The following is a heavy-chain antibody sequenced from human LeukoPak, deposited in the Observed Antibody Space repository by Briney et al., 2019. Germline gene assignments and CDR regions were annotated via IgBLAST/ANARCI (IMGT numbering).Heavy chain of an antibody. CDR3: ARRDGYCSSTSCYADYYYGMDV. CDR1: GYSLTNYW. V-gene: IGHV5-51*01. CDR2: IYPGDSDT. D-gene: IGHD2-2*01. Sequence: GESLKISRKGSGYSLTNYWIGWVRPMPGKGLGWMGIIYPGDSDTTYSPSCQGQVTISADKSISTAYRQWSSLKASDTAMYYCARRDGYCSSTSCYADYYYGMDVWGQGTTVTVSS. J-gene: IGHJ6*02.